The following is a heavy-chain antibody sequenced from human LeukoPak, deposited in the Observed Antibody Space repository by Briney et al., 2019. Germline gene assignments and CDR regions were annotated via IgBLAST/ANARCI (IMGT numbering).Heavy chain of an antibody. D-gene: IGHD1-26*01. CDR3: ARLPSGGSYGWFDP. J-gene: IGHJ5*02. CDR1: GGSFSGYY. CDR2: INHSGST. Sequence: SETLSLTCAVYGGSFSGYYWSWIRQPPGKGLEWIGEINHSGSTNYSPSLKSRVTISVDTSKNQFSLKLSSVTAADTAVYYCARLPSGGSYGWFDPWGQGTLVTVSS. V-gene: IGHV4-34*01.